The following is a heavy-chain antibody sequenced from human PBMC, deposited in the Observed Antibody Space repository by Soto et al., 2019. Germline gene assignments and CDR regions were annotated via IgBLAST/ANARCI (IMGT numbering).Heavy chain of an antibody. J-gene: IGHJ4*02. Sequence: EVQLLESVGGLVQPGGSLRLSCAASGFTFSTYAMSWVRQAPGKGLEWVSGIGASGAGTYYAESVKGRFTISRDNSKNTLHLQMNSLRAEDTAVYYCALRKTGCFFDYWGQGTLVTVSS. CDR3: ALRKTGCFFDY. CDR1: GFTFSTYA. CDR2: IGASGAGT. V-gene: IGHV3-23*01. D-gene: IGHD3-9*01.